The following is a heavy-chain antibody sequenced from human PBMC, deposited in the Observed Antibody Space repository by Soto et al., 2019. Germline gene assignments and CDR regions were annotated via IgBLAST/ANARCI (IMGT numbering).Heavy chain of an antibody. CDR3: ARGYQGSFDM. V-gene: IGHV1-3*04. D-gene: IGHD2-2*01. J-gene: IGHJ3*02. Sequence: QVNLVQSGAEVKKPGASVKVSCKASGYTFTANAMHWVRQVSGQRFEWMGWIFTDNGDTVYSQNFQGRVTITRDTSANTAYMDLSSLTSEDTAIYYCARGYQGSFDMWGQGTMVTVSS. CDR1: GYTFTANA. CDR2: IFTDNGDT.